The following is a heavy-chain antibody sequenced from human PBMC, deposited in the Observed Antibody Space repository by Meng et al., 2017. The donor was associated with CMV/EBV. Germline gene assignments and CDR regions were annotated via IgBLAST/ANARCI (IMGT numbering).Heavy chain of an antibody. J-gene: IGHJ5*02. D-gene: IGHD3-3*01. CDR1: GGSFGGYY. Sequence: GSLRLSCAVYGGSFGGYYWSWIRQPPGKGLEWIGEINHSGSTNYNPSLKSRVTISVDTSKNQFSLKLSSVTAADTAVYYCARGESYYDFWGGSSNWFDPRGQGTLVTVSS. CDR2: INHSGST. CDR3: ARGESYYDFWGGSSNWFDP. V-gene: IGHV4-34*01.